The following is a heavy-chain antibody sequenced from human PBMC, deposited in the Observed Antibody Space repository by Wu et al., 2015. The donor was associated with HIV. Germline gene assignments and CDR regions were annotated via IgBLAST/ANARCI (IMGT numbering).Heavy chain of an antibody. Sequence: QVQLVQSGAEVKKPGSSVKVSCKASGGTFSSYAINWVRQAPGQGLEWMGGIIPMFGTANYAQKFQGRVTITADESTSTAYMELSSLRSEDTAVYYCARDVRGDCSSTSCYTEYFQHWARAPGHRLL. V-gene: IGHV1-69*12. D-gene: IGHD2-2*02. J-gene: IGHJ1*01. CDR3: ARDVRGDCSSTSCYTEYFQH. CDR2: IIPMFGTA. CDR1: GGTFSSYA.